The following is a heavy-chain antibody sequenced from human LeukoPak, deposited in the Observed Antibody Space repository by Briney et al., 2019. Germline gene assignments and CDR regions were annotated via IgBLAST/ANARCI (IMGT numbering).Heavy chain of an antibody. V-gene: IGHV3-23*01. CDR2: ISGSGGAT. J-gene: IGHJ6*02. CDR3: AKLERPYYYHGMDV. CDR1: GFTFSSYA. D-gene: IGHD1-1*01. Sequence: GGSLRLSCAASGFTFSSYALSWVRQAPGRGLEWVSAISGSGGATYYAASVKGRFTISRDNSKNTLYLQMNSLRAEDTAVYYCAKLERPYYYHGMDVWGQGTTVTVSS.